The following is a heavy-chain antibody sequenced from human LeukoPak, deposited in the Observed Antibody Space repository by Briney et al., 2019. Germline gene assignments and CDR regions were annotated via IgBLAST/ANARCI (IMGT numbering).Heavy chain of an antibody. CDR3: TRSIGRYCSGGSCASNYMDA. J-gene: IGHJ6*03. Sequence: GGSLKLSCAASGFTFSGSAMRWVRQASGKGLEWVGRIRSKANSYATAYAASVKGRFTISRDDSKNTAYLQMNSLKTEDTAVYYCTRSIGRYCSGGSCASNYMDAWGKGTTVTVSS. CDR2: IRSKANSYAT. CDR1: GFTFSGSA. D-gene: IGHD2-15*01. V-gene: IGHV3-73*01.